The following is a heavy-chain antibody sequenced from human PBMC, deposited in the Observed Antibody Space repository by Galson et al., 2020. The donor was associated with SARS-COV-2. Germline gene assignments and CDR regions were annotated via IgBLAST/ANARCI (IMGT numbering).Heavy chain of an antibody. D-gene: IGHD1-26*01. CDR1: GFTFSSYA. CDR2: ISYNGDTK. Sequence: QAGGSLRLSCAASGFTFSSYALHWVRQAPGKGLEWVAVISYNGDTKYHADSVKGRFTISRDDSRNTLFLQMNSLRVEDTAVYFCARDLRVGPPDYFDYWGQGTLVTVSS. V-gene: IGHV3-30*04. J-gene: IGHJ4*02. CDR3: ARDLRVGPPDYFDY.